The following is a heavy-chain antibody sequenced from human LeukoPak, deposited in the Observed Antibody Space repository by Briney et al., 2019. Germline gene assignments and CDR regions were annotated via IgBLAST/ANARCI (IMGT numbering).Heavy chain of an antibody. J-gene: IGHJ4*02. CDR3: ASPFDY. V-gene: IGHV3-21*05. Sequence: GGSLRLSCAASGFTFSTYSMKWVRQAPGKGLEWVSYISGSSDDIYYADSVKGRFTISRDNDKNTLFLQMHSLRVEDTAVYYCASPFDYWGQGTLVTVSS. CDR1: GFTFSTYS. CDR2: ISGSSDDI.